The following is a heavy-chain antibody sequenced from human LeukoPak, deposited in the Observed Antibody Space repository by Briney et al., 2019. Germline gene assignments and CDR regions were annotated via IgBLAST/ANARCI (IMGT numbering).Heavy chain of an antibody. J-gene: IGHJ6*03. V-gene: IGHV1-18*01. D-gene: IGHD2-2*01. CDR2: ISAYNGNT. Sequence: DSVKVSCKASGYTFTSYGISWVRQAPGQGLEWMGWISAYNGNTNYAQKLQGRVTMTTDTSTSTAYMELRSLRSDDTAVYYCARGPCSSTSCHVSYYYYMDVWGKGTTVTVSS. CDR3: ARGPCSSTSCHVSYYYYMDV. CDR1: GYTFTSYG.